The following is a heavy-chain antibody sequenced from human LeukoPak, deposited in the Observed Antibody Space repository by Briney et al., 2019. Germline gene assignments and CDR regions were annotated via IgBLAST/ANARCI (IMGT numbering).Heavy chain of an antibody. CDR2: INHSGST. CDR3: ARDSLMVRGVIKGMDV. CDR1: GGSFSGYY. Sequence: SETLSLTSAVYGGSFSGYYWSWIRQPPGKGLEWIGEINHSGSTNYNPSLKSRVTISVDTSKNQFSLKLISVTAADTAVYYCARDSLMVRGVIKGMDVWGQGTTVTVSS. V-gene: IGHV4-34*01. D-gene: IGHD3-10*01. J-gene: IGHJ6*02.